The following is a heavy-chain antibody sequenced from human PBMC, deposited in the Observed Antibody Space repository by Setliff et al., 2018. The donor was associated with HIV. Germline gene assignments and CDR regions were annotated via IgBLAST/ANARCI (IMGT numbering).Heavy chain of an antibody. CDR1: GGTFSNYG. Sequence: SVKVSCKASGGTFSNYGMSWVRQAPGQGLEWMGGIIPISGTANYAQKFQGRVTITTDESTSTAYMELSGLRSEDTAVYYCARDDSSGWHFYYYYGMDVWGQGTTVTVSS. CDR2: IIPISGTA. D-gene: IGHD6-19*01. V-gene: IGHV1-69*05. CDR3: ARDDSSGWHFYYYYGMDV. J-gene: IGHJ6*02.